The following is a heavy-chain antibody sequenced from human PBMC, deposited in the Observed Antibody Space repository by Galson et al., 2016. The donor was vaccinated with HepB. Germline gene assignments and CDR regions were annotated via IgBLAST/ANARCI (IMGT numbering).Heavy chain of an antibody. CDR3: AGGAPTRDGGGWYGMVLDT. J-gene: IGHJ5*02. V-gene: IGHV3-48*03. CDR2: ISVSGNSR. Sequence: SLRLSCAASGLTFTNYEMSWVRQAPGKGLEWIAYISVSGNSRYYADSVKGRFTLSRDNAKNSLFLQMNTLRVEDTAVYYCAGGAPTRDGGGWYGMVLDTWGQGTPVAVSS. D-gene: IGHD6-19*01. CDR1: GLTFTNYE.